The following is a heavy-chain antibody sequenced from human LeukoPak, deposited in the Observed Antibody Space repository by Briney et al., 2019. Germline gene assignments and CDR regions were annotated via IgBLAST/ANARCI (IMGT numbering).Heavy chain of an antibody. CDR2: IYSGGTT. Sequence: PGGSLRLSCAASGLTVSSSYMTWVRQAPGKGLEWVSVIYSGGTTYYADSVKGRFTISRDNSKNTLYLQMNSLRDEDTAVYYCARGVAAAGTTLDYWGQGTLVTVSS. V-gene: IGHV3-66*01. CDR1: GLTVSSSY. J-gene: IGHJ4*02. CDR3: ARGVAAAGTTLDY. D-gene: IGHD6-13*01.